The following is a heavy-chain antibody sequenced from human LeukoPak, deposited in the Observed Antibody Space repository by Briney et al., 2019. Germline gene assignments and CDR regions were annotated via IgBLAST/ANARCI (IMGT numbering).Heavy chain of an antibody. CDR2: IKSKTDGGTA. CDR3: TTGGSWYDPGH. J-gene: IGHJ4*02. D-gene: IGHD6-13*01. V-gene: IGHV3-15*01. CDR1: GFTFSRYA. Sequence: GGSLRLSCAASGFTFSRYAMSWVRQAPGKGLEWVGRIKSKTDGGTADYVAPVKGRFTISRDDAKNTVYLEMNSLKIEDTAVYFCTTGGSWYDPGHWGQGTLVTVPS.